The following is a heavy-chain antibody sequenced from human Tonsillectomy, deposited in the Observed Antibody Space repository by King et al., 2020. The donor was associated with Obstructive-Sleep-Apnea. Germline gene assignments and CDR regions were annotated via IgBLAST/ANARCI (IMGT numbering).Heavy chain of an antibody. D-gene: IGHD1-26*01. Sequence: VQLQESGPGLVKPSETLSLTCTVSGGSISSYYWSWIRQPPGKGLEWIGYIYYSGSTSYNPSLKSRVTISVDTSKNQFSLKLSSVTAADTAVYYCARHGRELPTGANWFDPWGQGTLVTVSS. CDR2: IYYSGST. J-gene: IGHJ5*02. V-gene: IGHV4-59*08. CDR1: GGSISSYY. CDR3: ARHGRELPTGANWFDP.